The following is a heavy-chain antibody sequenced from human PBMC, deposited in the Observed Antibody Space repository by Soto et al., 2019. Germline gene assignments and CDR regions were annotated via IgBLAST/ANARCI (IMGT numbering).Heavy chain of an antibody. D-gene: IGHD6-13*01. Sequence: QVQLQQWGAGLLKPSETLSLTCAVYGGSFSGYYWSWIRQPPGKGLEWIGEINHSGSTNYNPSLKSRVTISVDTSKNQFSLKLSSVTAADTAVYYCARPRSWYYYGMDVWGQGTTVTVSS. V-gene: IGHV4-34*01. CDR1: GGSFSGYY. CDR2: INHSGST. CDR3: ARPRSWYYYGMDV. J-gene: IGHJ6*02.